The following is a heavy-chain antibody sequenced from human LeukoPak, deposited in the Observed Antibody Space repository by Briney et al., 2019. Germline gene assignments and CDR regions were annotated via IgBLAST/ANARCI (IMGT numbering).Heavy chain of an antibody. Sequence: ASVKVSCKASGYTFTSYYMHWVRQPPGQGLEWVGIINPSGGSTSYAQKFQGRVTMTRDTYTSTVYMELSSLRSEDTAVYYCARDRGWLQLPGGYWGQGTLVTVSS. CDR1: GYTFTSYY. CDR3: ARDRGWLQLPGGY. CDR2: INPSGGST. J-gene: IGHJ4*02. V-gene: IGHV1-46*01. D-gene: IGHD5-12*01.